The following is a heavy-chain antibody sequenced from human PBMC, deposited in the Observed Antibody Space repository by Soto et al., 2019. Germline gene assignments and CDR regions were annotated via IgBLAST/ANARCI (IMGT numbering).Heavy chain of an antibody. Sequence: EVQLVESGGGLVQPGGSLRLSCAASKFTFSSYWMHWVRQAPGKGLVWVSRINTDGTRTTYADSVKGRFTISRDNAKNTAFLQMDSLRAEDTAMYYCVRFASGSYDWSDPWGQGTLVTVSP. J-gene: IGHJ5*02. V-gene: IGHV3-74*01. CDR3: VRFASGSYDWSDP. CDR2: INTDGTRT. CDR1: KFTFSSYW. D-gene: IGHD1-26*01.